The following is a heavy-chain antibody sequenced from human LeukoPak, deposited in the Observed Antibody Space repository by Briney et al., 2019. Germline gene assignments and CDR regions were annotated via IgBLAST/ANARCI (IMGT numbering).Heavy chain of an antibody. CDR3: ARVLVAVAGYYFDY. CDR1: GYTFTGYY. CDR2: INPNIGGT. D-gene: IGHD6-19*01. J-gene: IGHJ4*02. V-gene: IGHV1-2*02. Sequence: ASVKVSCKASGYTFTGYYMHWVRQAPGQGLEWMGWINPNIGGTNYAQKFQGRVTMPRDTSISTAYMELSRLKSDATAVYYCARVLVAVAGYYFDYWGQGTLVTVSS.